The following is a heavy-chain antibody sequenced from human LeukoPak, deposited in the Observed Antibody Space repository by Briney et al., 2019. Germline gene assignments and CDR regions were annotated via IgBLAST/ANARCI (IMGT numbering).Heavy chain of an antibody. CDR2: MNPNSGNT. J-gene: IGHJ6*02. D-gene: IGHD3-9*01. CDR3: ARTHDILTGYPYGMDV. Sequence: ASVKVSCKASGYTFTSYDINRVRQATGQGLEWMGWMNPNSGNTGYAQKFQGRVTMTRNTSISTAYMELSSLRSEDTAVYYCARTHDILTGYPYGMDVWGQGTTVTVSS. V-gene: IGHV1-8*01. CDR1: GYTFTSYD.